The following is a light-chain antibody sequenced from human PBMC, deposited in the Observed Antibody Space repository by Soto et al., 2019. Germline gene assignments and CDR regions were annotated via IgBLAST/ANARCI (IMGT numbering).Light chain of an antibody. CDR2: DVS. CDR3: SSYAGFNKVL. Sequence: ALTQPPSASGSPGQSVTISCTGTNSDIGMYNFVSWYQQHPGKAPKLTLYDVSKRPSGVPDRFSGSKSGNTASLTVSGLQAEDEADYYCSSYAGFNKVLFGGGTKLTVL. CDR1: NSDIGMYNF. J-gene: IGLJ2*01. V-gene: IGLV2-8*01.